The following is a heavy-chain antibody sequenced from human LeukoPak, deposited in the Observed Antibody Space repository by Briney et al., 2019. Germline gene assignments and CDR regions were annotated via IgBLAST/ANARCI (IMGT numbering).Heavy chain of an antibody. V-gene: IGHV3-9*01. J-gene: IGHJ4*02. CDR2: ISWNSGSI. D-gene: IGHD3-22*01. Sequence: GGSLRLSCAASGFTFDDYAMHWVRQAPGKGLEWVSGISWNSGSIGYADSVKGRFTISRDNAKNSLYLQMNSLRAEDTALYYCAKDMHYDSSGYYDGGFDYWGQGTLVTVSS. CDR1: GFTFDDYA. CDR3: AKDMHYDSSGYYDGGFDY.